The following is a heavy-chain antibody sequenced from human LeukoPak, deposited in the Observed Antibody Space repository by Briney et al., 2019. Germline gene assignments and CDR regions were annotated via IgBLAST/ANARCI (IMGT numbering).Heavy chain of an antibody. CDR2: IYTSGST. CDR3: AIDSSGKKYYYYGMDV. CDR1: GGSISSGSYY. Sequence: SQTLSLISTVSGGSISSGSYYWSWIRQPAGKGLEWIGRIYTSGSTNYNPSLKGRVTISVDTSKNQFSLKLSSVTAADTAVYYCAIDSSGKKYYYYGMDVWGQGTTVTVSS. V-gene: IGHV4-61*02. D-gene: IGHD3-22*01. J-gene: IGHJ6*02.